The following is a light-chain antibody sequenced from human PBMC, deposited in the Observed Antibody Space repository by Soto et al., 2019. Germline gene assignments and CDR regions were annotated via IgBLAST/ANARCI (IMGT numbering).Light chain of an antibody. V-gene: IGKV3-20*01. CDR3: QQYGSSPRT. CDR1: QSVSSSY. Sequence: EIVLTQSPGTLSLSPGERATLSCRASQSVSSSYLAWYQQKPGQAPRLLIYGASSRATGIPDRFSGRGSGTDFNLTISRMEPEDFAVYYCQQYGSSPRTFGQGTKLAI. J-gene: IGKJ2*01. CDR2: GAS.